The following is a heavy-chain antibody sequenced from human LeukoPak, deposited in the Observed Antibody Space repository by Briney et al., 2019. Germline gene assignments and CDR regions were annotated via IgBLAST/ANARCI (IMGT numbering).Heavy chain of an antibody. V-gene: IGHV3-23*01. J-gene: IGHJ4*02. Sequence: PGGSLKLSCAASGFTFSNYAMSWVRQAPGKGLEWVSSISGTGGSTYYADSVKGRFTISRDNSKNTLHLQMNSLRVEDTAVYYCAKESPYRAPTRTYYFDYWGQGTLVTVSS. CDR3: AKESPYRAPTRTYYFDY. CDR1: GFTFSNYA. D-gene: IGHD1-14*01. CDR2: ISGTGGST.